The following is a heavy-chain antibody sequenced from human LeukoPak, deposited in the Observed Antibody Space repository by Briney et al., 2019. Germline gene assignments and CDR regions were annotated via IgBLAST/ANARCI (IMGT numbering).Heavy chain of an antibody. Sequence: TSETLSLTCTVSGGSISSGGYYWSWIRQHPGKGLEWIGEINHSGSTNYNPSLKSRVTISVDTSKNQFSLKLSSVTAADTAVYYCARGSAARRAPHFDYWGQGTLVTVSS. J-gene: IGHJ4*02. CDR1: GGSISSGGYY. CDR2: INHSGST. V-gene: IGHV4-39*07. CDR3: ARGSAARRAPHFDY. D-gene: IGHD6-6*01.